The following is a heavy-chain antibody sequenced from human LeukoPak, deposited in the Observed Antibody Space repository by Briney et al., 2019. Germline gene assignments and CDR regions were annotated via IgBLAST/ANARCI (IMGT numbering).Heavy chain of an antibody. V-gene: IGHV1-2*02. Sequence: ASVKVSCKASGYTFTGYYMHWVRQAPGQGLEWMGWINPNSGGTNYARKFQGRVTMTRDTSISTAYMELSSLKSDDTGMYYCARLLFAVAGKAPLGYWGQGTLVTVSS. CDR1: GYTFTGYY. D-gene: IGHD6-19*01. CDR3: ARLLFAVAGKAPLGY. CDR2: INPNSGGT. J-gene: IGHJ4*02.